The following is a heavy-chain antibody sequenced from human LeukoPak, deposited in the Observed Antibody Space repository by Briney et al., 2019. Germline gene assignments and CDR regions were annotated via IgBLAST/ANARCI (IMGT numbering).Heavy chain of an antibody. CDR1: GFTFSAYA. CDR3: AKDRRSNGY. CDR2: IGSDNKP. D-gene: IGHD4-17*01. V-gene: IGHV3-23*01. Sequence: PGGSLRLSCEASGFTFSAYAMTWVRQAPGKGLEWVSSIGSDNKPHYSESVKGRFTISRDNSKNTLYLQMNSLRAEDTAVYYCAKDRRSNGYWGQGTLVTVSS. J-gene: IGHJ4*02.